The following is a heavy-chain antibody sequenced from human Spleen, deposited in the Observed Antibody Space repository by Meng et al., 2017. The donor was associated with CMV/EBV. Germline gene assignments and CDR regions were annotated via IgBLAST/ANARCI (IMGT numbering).Heavy chain of an antibody. Sequence: SLRLSCGASAFTFTSYAMSWVRQAPGKGLEWVSGIGGSGDSTYYAESVKGRFTISRDNSKNTLYLQMNSLRAEDTALYYCASAFDTDYWGQGTLVTVSS. CDR3: ASAFDTDY. V-gene: IGHV3-23*01. J-gene: IGHJ4*02. D-gene: IGHD3-9*01. CDR1: AFTFTSYA. CDR2: IGGSGDST.